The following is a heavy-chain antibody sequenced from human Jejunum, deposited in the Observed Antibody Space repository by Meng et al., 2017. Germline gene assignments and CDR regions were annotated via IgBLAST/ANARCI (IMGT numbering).Heavy chain of an antibody. V-gene: IGHV4-31*03. CDR2: IYYTGSA. D-gene: IGHD2-2*01. Sequence: QVQLQESGPGLVTPSQTLSLTCTVSGDSISSGGHYWSWIRQHPGKDLEWIGYIYYTGSAYYNPSLESRVTLSVDTSNNQFSLRLNSVTAADTAVYYCAREGQLMLGLVDYWGQGTLVTVSS. J-gene: IGHJ4*02. CDR3: AREGQLMLGLVDY. CDR1: GDSISSGGHY.